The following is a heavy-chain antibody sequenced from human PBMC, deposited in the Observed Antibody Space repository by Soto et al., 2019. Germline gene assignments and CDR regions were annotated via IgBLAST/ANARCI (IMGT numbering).Heavy chain of an antibody. J-gene: IGHJ6*02. Sequence: LRLSCSASGFPFSTYTMYWVRQAPGKGLEWVSSITTGSSRDIFYADSVKGRFTISRDNANNILYLEMDNLRVEDTAVYYCARDDAIFGAIPRMDIWGQGTTVTVSS. CDR2: ITTGSSRDI. V-gene: IGHV3-21*06. D-gene: IGHD3-3*01. CDR3: ARDDAIFGAIPRMDI. CDR1: GFPFSTYT.